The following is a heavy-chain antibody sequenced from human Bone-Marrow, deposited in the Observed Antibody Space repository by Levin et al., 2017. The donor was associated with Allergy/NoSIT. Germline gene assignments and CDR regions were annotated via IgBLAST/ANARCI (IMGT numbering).Heavy chain of an antibody. Sequence: PSETLSLTCTVSGGSISSYYWSWIRQPPGKGLEWIGYIFHTGSTDYNPSLKSRVTISVDTSKDQISLRLTSVTAADTAVYYCARGTNYGASYRIDYWGQGTLVPVSS. D-gene: IGHD4/OR15-4a*01. CDR1: GGSISSYY. V-gene: IGHV4-59*01. J-gene: IGHJ4*02. CDR3: ARGTNYGASYRIDY. CDR2: IFHTGST.